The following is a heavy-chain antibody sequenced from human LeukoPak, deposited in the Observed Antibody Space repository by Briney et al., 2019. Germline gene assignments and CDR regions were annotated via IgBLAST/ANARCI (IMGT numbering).Heavy chain of an antibody. CDR1: GGTFSSYA. Sequence: ASVKVSCKASGGTFSSYAISWVRQAPGQGLEWMGGIIPIFGTANYAQKFQGRVTITADESTSTAYMELSSLRAEDTAVYYCAKAARVVGAAEAFDIWGQGTMVTVSS. D-gene: IGHD1-26*01. J-gene: IGHJ3*02. CDR2: IIPIFGTA. V-gene: IGHV1-69*01. CDR3: AKAARVVGAAEAFDI.